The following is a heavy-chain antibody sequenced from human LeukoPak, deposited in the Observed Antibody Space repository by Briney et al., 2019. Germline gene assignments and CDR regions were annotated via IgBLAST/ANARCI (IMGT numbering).Heavy chain of an antibody. J-gene: IGHJ4*02. CDR2: IIPIFGTA. Sequence: GASVKVSCKASGGTFSSYAISWVRQAPGQGLEWMGGIIPIFGTANYAQKFQGRVTITADESTSTAYMELSSLRSEDTAVYYCAREGTYYYDSSGYFPYFDYWGQGTLVTVSS. V-gene: IGHV1-69*01. D-gene: IGHD3-22*01. CDR3: AREGTYYYDSSGYFPYFDY. CDR1: GGTFSSYA.